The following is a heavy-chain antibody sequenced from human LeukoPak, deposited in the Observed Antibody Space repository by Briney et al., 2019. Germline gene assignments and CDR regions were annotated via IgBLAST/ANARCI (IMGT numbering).Heavy chain of an antibody. J-gene: IGHJ2*01. V-gene: IGHV4-34*01. CDR2: INHSGST. CDR3: ATARRDGYTIRASYWYFDL. Sequence: SETLSLTCAVYGGSFSGYYWSWIRQPPGKGLEWIGEINHSGSTNYNPSLKSRVTISVDTSKNQFSLKLSSVTAADTAVYYCATARRDGYTIRASYWYFDLWGRGTLVTVSS. CDR1: GGSFSGYY. D-gene: IGHD5-24*01.